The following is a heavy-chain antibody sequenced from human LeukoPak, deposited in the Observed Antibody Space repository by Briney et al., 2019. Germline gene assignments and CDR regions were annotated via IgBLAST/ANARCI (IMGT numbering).Heavy chain of an antibody. CDR3: ASSTRSLVPYNFDY. V-gene: IGHV1-69*13. D-gene: IGHD6-13*01. CDR1: GGTFSSYA. CDR2: ITPIFGTA. Sequence: SVKVSCKASGGTFSSYAISWVRQAPGQGLEWMGGITPIFGTANYAQKFQGRVTITADESTSTAYMELSSLRSEDTAVYYCASSTRSLVPYNFDYWGQGTLVTVSS. J-gene: IGHJ4*02.